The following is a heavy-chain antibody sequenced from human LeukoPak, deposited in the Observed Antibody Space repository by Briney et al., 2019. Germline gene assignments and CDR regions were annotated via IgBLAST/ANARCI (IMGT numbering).Heavy chain of an antibody. V-gene: IGHV3-23*03. D-gene: IGHD3-16*01. J-gene: IGHJ4*02. CDR3: LRQGVGDPPR. CDR1: GFTFSNSA. Sequence: GGSLRLSCAASGFTFSNSAMSWVRQAPGKGLEWVSLIYAGGSSSAFYADSVKGRFTASRHDSKNTLDLQMNGLRADDTAVYYCLRQGVGDPPRWGQGTLVTVSS. CDR2: IYAGGSSSA.